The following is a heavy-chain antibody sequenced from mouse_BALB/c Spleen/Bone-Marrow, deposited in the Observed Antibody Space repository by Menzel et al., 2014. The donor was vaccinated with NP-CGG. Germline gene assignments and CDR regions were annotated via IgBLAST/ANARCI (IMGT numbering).Heavy chain of an antibody. D-gene: IGHD2-4*01. CDR2: IDPENGNT. CDR1: SFNIKDYY. J-gene: IGHJ2*01. V-gene: IGHV14-1*02. CDR3: AMITTY. Sequence: VQLQQSGAELVRPGALVKLSCKASSFNIKDYYMHWVKQRPEQGLEWIGWIDPENGNTIYDPKFQGKASITADTSSNTAYLQLSSLTSEDTAVYYCAMITTYRGQGTTLTVSS.